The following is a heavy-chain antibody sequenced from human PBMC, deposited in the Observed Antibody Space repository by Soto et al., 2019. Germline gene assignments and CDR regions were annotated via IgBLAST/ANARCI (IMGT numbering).Heavy chain of an antibody. CDR3: ARQSTYYSAPYYFDY. J-gene: IGHJ4*02. CDR2: IYYSGST. Sequence: PSETLSLTCTVSGGSISSGGYYWNWIRQHPGKGLEWIGYIYYSGSTYYNPSLKSRVTISVDTSKNQFSLKLSSVTAADTAVYYCARQSTYYSAPYYFDYWGQGTLVTVSS. D-gene: IGHD3-10*01. CDR1: GGSISSGGYY. V-gene: IGHV4-39*01.